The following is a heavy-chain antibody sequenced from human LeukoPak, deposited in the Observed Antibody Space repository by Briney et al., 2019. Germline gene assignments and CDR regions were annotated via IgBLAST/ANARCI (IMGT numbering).Heavy chain of an antibody. Sequence: ASVKVSCKASGYTFTSYDINWVRQATGQGLEWMGWMNPNSGNTGYAQKFQGRVTMTRNTSISTAYMELSSLRSEDTAVYYCARGLGGFLGRPINWFDPWGQGTLVTVSS. CDR1: GYTFTSYD. CDR3: ARGLGGFLGRPINWFDP. CDR2: MNPNSGNT. V-gene: IGHV1-8*01. J-gene: IGHJ5*02. D-gene: IGHD3-10*01.